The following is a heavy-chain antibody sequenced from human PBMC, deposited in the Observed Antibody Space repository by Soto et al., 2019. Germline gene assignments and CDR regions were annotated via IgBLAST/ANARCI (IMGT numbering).Heavy chain of an antibody. J-gene: IGHJ4*02. CDR3: AKDSWYFDL. D-gene: IGHD6-13*01. CDR1: GFIFTNFW. V-gene: IGHV3-74*01. Sequence: PGESLKISCEASGFIFTNFWMRWVRQVPGKGLVWVSRIDTSGSSTSYADSVKGRFTISRDNAKNTVSLQMNSLRAEDTGVYYCAKDSWYFDLWSQGSLVTVSS. CDR2: IDTSGSST.